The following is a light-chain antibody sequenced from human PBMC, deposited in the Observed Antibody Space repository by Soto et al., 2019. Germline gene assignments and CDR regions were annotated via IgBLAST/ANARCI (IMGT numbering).Light chain of an antibody. CDR2: GAS. V-gene: IGKV3-20*01. CDR3: QQYGSPGT. Sequence: EIVLTQSPGTLSLSPGERATLSCRASQSVSSSYLAWYQPKPGQAPRLLIYGASSRATGIPDRFSGSGSGTDFTLTIRRLEPEDFAVYYCQQYGSPGTFGQGTKVDIK. CDR1: QSVSSSY. J-gene: IGKJ1*01.